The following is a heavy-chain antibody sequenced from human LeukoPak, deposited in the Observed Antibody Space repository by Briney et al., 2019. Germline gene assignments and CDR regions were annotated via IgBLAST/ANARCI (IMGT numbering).Heavy chain of an antibody. CDR1: GGTFSSYA. CDR2: IIPIFGTA. Sequence: SVKVSCKASGGTFSSYAISWVRQAPGQGLEWMGGIIPIFGTANYAQKFQGRVTITADESTSTAYMELSSLRSGDTAVYYCAREESSSWYGNWFDPWGQGTLVTVSS. D-gene: IGHD6-13*01. V-gene: IGHV1-69*13. J-gene: IGHJ5*02. CDR3: AREESSSWYGNWFDP.